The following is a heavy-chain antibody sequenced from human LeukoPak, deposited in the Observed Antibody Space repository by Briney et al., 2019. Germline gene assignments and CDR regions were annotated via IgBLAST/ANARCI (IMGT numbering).Heavy chain of an antibody. CDR2: ISCNSGSK. D-gene: IGHD6-13*01. CDR1: GFTFDDYA. Sequence: PGGSLRLSRAASGFTFDDYAMHWVRQAPGKGLEWVSGISCNSGSKNYADSVKGRFTISRANAKNSLYLQRISLGAEDAALYSCARDQGAAANQDAFDIWGQGTMVTVSS. CDR3: ARDQGAAANQDAFDI. V-gene: IGHV3-9*01. J-gene: IGHJ3*02.